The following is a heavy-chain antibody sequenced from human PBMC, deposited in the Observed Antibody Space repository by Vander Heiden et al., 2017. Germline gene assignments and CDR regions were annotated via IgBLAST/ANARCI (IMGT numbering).Heavy chain of an antibody. J-gene: IGHJ4*02. V-gene: IGHV4-31*03. CDR2: IYYSGST. CDR1: GGSISSGGYY. CDR3: ARDYTKVGRGFDY. D-gene: IGHD3-16*01. Sequence: QVPLQESGPGLVKPSQTLSPTCTFSGGSISSGGYYWSWIRQHPGKGLEWIGYIYYSGSTYYNPSLKSRVTISVDTSKNQFSLKLSSVTAADTAVYYCARDYTKVGRGFDYWGQGTLVTVSS.